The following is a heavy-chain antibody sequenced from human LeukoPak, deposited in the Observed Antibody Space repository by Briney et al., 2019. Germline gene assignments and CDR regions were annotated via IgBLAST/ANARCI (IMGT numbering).Heavy chain of an antibody. V-gene: IGHV4-34*01. CDR2: VNHSGSI. J-gene: IGHJ4*02. Sequence: SETLSLTCAVYDGSFSGYYWSWIRQPPGKGPEWIGEVNHSGSINYNPSLKSRVTISVDTSKNQFSLILSSVTAADTALYYCARDGSNYALDYWGQGTLVTVSS. CDR3: ARDGSNYALDY. CDR1: DGSFSGYY. D-gene: IGHD4-11*01.